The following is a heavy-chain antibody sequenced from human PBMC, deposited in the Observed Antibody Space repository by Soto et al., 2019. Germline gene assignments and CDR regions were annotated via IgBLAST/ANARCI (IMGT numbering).Heavy chain of an antibody. J-gene: IGHJ6*02. CDR1: GFTFSTYW. D-gene: IGHD1-26*01. V-gene: IGHV3-7*01. Sequence: EVQLVESGGGLVQPGGSLRLSCAASGFTFSTYWMSWARRTPGKGLEWVANIKQDGTEKYYVDSVRGRLTVSRDNAKSSLYLQMNSLRVEDTAVYYCTTSPHRDSERVFVWGQGTAVTVS. CDR2: IKQDGTEK. CDR3: TTSPHRDSERVFV.